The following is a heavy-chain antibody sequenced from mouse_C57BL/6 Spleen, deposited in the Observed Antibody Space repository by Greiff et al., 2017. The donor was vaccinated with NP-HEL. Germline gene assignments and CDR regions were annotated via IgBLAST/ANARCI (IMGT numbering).Heavy chain of an antibody. Sequence: VQLKESGPGLAKPSQPLSLTCSVTGYSITSDYWNWIRKFPGNKLEYMGYISYSGSTYYNPSLKSRISITRDTSKNQYYLQLNSVTTEDTATYYCARYKSDYYGSSYYFDYWGQGTTLTVSS. CDR1: GYSITSDY. V-gene: IGHV3-8*01. J-gene: IGHJ2*01. D-gene: IGHD1-1*01. CDR2: ISYSGST. CDR3: ARYKSDYYGSSYYFDY.